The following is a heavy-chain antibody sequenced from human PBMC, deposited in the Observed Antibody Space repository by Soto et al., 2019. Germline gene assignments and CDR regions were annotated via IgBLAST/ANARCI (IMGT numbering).Heavy chain of an antibody. J-gene: IGHJ4*02. CDR2: IGPSSGNT. CDR3: ARDTGNFFDY. Sequence: ASVKVSCKASGYTFTSYTISWVRQAPGQGLEWVGWIGPSSGNTDSAQNLQGRVTMTTDASTSTAYMELRSLRSDDTAMYYCARDTGNFFDYWGQGTLVTVSS. CDR1: GYTFTSYT. V-gene: IGHV1-18*01.